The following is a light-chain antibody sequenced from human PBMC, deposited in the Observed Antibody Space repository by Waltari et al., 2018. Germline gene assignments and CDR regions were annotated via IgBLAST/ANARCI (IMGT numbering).Light chain of an antibody. CDR2: DAS. CDR1: QSFSIY. Sequence: EIVLTQSPATLSLSPGDRAPRSCTARQSFSIYLAWYQQKPGQAPRPLIYDASNRATGIPARFSGRGSGTDFTLTINSLEPEDFAVYYCQQRSEWPRTFGGGTRVEIK. CDR3: QQRSEWPRT. V-gene: IGKV3-11*01. J-gene: IGKJ4*01.